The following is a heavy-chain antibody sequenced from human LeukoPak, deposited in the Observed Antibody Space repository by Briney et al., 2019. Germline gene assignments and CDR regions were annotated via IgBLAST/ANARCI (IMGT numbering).Heavy chain of an antibody. Sequence: GASVKVSCKASGYTFTGYYMHWVRQAPGQGLEWVGWINPNSGGTNYAQKFQGWVTMTRDTSISTAYMELSRLRSDDTAVYYCARGRYSSSWYDYWYFDLWGRGTLVTVSS. V-gene: IGHV1-2*04. CDR2: INPNSGGT. D-gene: IGHD6-13*01. CDR3: ARGRYSSSWYDYWYFDL. CDR1: GYTFTGYY. J-gene: IGHJ2*01.